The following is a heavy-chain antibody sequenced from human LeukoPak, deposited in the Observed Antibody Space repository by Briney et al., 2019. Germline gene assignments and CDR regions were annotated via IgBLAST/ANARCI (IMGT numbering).Heavy chain of an antibody. D-gene: IGHD6-13*01. CDR1: GGSISSYY. J-gene: IGHJ4*02. CDR3: ARESVAAAEGDNFDY. Sequence: KPSETLSLTCTVSGGSISSYYWSWIRQPAGKGLEWIGRIYTSGSTNYNPSLKSRVTMSVDTSKNQFSLKLSSVTAADTAVYYCARESVAAAEGDNFDYWGQGTLVTVSS. CDR2: IYTSGST. V-gene: IGHV4-4*07.